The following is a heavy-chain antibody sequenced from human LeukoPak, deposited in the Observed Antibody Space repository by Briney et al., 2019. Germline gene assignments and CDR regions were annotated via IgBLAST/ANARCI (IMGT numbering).Heavy chain of an antibody. CDR2: ISAYNGNT. D-gene: IGHD2-21*01. J-gene: IGHJ5*02. CDR3: ARDHIAVHWFDP. CDR1: GYTFTSYG. Sequence: ASVKVSCKASGYTFTSYGISWVRQAPGQGLEWMGWISAYNGNTNYAQKLQGRVTTTTDTSTSTAYMELRSLRSDDTAVYYCARDHIAVHWFDPWGQGTLVTVSS. V-gene: IGHV1-18*01.